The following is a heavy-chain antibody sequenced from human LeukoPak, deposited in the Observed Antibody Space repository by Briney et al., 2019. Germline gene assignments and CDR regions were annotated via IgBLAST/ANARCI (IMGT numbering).Heavy chain of an antibody. J-gene: IGHJ4*02. D-gene: IGHD3-9*01. CDR3: AGLRYFDWLGFDY. Sequence: GVSLRLSCAASGFTFSSYAMSWVRQAPGKGLEWVSAISGSGGSTYYADSVKGRFTISRDNSKNTLYLQMNSLRAEDTAVYYCAGLRYFDWLGFDYWGQGTLVTVSS. CDR2: ISGSGGST. CDR1: GFTFSSYA. V-gene: IGHV3-23*01.